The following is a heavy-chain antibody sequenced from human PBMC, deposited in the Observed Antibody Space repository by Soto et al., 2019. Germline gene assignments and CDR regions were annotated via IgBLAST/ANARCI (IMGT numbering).Heavy chain of an antibody. CDR3: ARGGVSTRTFNY. CDR2: IYPSDSDT. J-gene: IGHJ4*02. CDR1: GYNFAGYW. Sequence: GESLKISCKGSGYNFAGYWIAWVRQMPGKGLELMGIIYPSDSDTRYRPSFQGQVTISADKSISSAYLQWSSLRASDTAMYYCARGGVSTRTFNYWGQGTPVTVSS. D-gene: IGHD3-3*01. V-gene: IGHV5-51*01.